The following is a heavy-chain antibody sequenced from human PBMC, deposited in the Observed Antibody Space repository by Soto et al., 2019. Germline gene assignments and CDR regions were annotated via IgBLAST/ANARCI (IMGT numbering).Heavy chain of an antibody. CDR1: GYAFPSYH. J-gene: IGHJ4*02. D-gene: IGHD4-17*01. V-gene: IGHV1-8*01. CDR2: MHPYSGNT. Sequence: QVQLVQSGAEVKKPGASVKVSCKASGYAFPSYHISWVRQASGHGLEWMGWMHPYSGNTAYAQKFRGRLTMTTDSSTSTAYMELSSLTSEDTAVYFCAREQDYGDYGDYWGQGTLVTGSS. CDR3: AREQDYGDYGDY.